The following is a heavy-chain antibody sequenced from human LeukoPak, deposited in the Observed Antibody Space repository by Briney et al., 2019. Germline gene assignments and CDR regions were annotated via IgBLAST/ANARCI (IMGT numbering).Heavy chain of an antibody. Sequence: PGGSLRLSRAASGFTFSTYTMTWVRQAPGKGLECVSTINGRGGDTYYADSVKGRFTISRDNSRNTVYLQMNSLRVEDTAVYYCAKDRAGTPWADWGQGTLVTVSS. D-gene: IGHD1-1*01. J-gene: IGHJ4*02. CDR2: INGRGGDT. CDR1: GFTFSTYT. CDR3: AKDRAGTPWAD. V-gene: IGHV3-23*01.